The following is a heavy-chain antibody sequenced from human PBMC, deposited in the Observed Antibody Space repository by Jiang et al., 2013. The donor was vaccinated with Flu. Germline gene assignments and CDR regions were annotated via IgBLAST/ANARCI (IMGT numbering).Heavy chain of an antibody. Sequence: IGSIYYDGSTYYNRPSKSRVTISVDTSKNQFSLNLSSVTAADTAVYYCARHPSHSHFDYWGQGTLVTVSS. V-gene: IGHV4-39*01. CDR2: IYYDGST. J-gene: IGHJ4*02. CDR3: ARHPSHSHFDY.